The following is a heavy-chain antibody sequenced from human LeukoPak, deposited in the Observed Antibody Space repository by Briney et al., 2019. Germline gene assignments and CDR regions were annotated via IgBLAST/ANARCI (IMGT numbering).Heavy chain of an antibody. D-gene: IGHD1-26*01. J-gene: IGHJ4*02. CDR3: ASLVGATPDFDY. CDR2: MHSSGST. V-gene: IGHV4-59*05. Sequence: RPSETLSLTCTVSGGSTSSYHWSWIRQSAGKGLEWIGRMHSSGSTYYNPSLKSRVTISVDTSKNQFSLKLSSVTAADTAVYYCASLVGATPDFDYWGQGTLVTVSS. CDR1: GGSTSSYH.